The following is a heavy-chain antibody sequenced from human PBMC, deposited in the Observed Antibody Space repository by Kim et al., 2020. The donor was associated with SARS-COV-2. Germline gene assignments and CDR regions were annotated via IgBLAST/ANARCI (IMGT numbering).Heavy chain of an antibody. D-gene: IGHD1-26*01. CDR3: ARVWVRYFDY. CDR2: IYYSGST. V-gene: IGHV4-31*03. CDR1: GGSISSGGYY. Sequence: SETLSLTCTVSGGSISSGGYYWSWIRQHPGKGLEWIGYIYYSGSTYYNPSLKSRVTISVDTSKNQFSLKLSSVTAADTAVYYCARVWVRYFDYWGQGTLVTVSS. J-gene: IGHJ4*02.